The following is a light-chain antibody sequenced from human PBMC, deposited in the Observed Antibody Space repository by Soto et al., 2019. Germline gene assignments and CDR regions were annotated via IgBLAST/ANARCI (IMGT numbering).Light chain of an antibody. CDR2: DAS. CDR1: QSISSW. Sequence: DIQMTQSPSTLSASVGDRVTITCRASQSISSWLAWYQQKPGKAPKLLIYDASSLESGVPSRFSGSGSGTEFTLPISSLQPDDFATYYCQQYNSYSRTFGQGNKLEIK. J-gene: IGKJ2*01. V-gene: IGKV1-5*01. CDR3: QQYNSYSRT.